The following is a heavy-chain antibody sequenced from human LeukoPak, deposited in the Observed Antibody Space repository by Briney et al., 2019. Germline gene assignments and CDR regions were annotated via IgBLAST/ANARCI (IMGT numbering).Heavy chain of an antibody. D-gene: IGHD5-12*01. J-gene: IGHJ4*02. Sequence: PSETLSLTCTVSGVSVSSYYWSWIRQPPGKGLEWIGYIYYSGNTNYNPSLKSRVAISIDTSKNQFSLKLSSVTAADTAVYYCARSEYSAYDSIFDYWGQGTLVTVSS. CDR1: GVSVSSYY. V-gene: IGHV4-59*02. CDR2: IYYSGNT. CDR3: ARSEYSAYDSIFDY.